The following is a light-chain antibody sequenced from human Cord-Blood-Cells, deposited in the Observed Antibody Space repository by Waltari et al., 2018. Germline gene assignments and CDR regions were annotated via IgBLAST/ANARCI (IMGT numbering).Light chain of an antibody. CDR3: QRTYNAPFT. CDR1: QVISSS. V-gene: IGKV1-27*01. Sequence: DIQLTQSPSPLSAFVGDRVTITCRVGQVISSSFNWFLQKTGKVPELLFYSPSNLQSGVPSRFSGSGSGTDFTLTISSLQPEDVATYYGQRTYNAPFTFGPGTKVDIK. J-gene: IGKJ3*01. CDR2: SPS.